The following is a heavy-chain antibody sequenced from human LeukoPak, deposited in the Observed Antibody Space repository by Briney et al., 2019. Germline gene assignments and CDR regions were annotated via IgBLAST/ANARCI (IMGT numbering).Heavy chain of an antibody. V-gene: IGHV1-8*02. CDR2: MNPNSGNT. CDR3: ARGPFRLGWFGELFPGKPLFDHNWFDP. J-gene: IGHJ5*02. Sequence: ASVKVSCKASGGTFSSYAISWVRQATGQGLEWMGWMNPNSGNTGYAQKFQGRVTMTRNTSISTAYMELSSLRSEDTAVYYCARGPFRLGWFGELFPGKPLFDHNWFDPWGQGTLVTVSS. D-gene: IGHD3-10*01. CDR1: GGTFSSYA.